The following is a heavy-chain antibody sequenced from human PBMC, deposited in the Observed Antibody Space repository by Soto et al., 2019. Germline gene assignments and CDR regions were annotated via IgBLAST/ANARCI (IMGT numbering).Heavy chain of an antibody. Sequence: KTSETLSLTCTVSGGSISSSSYYWGWIRQPPGKGLEWIGSIYYSGSTYYNPSLKSRVTISVDTSKNQFSLKLSSVTAADTAVYYCARPAYYYDSSGYYSYYFDYWGQGTLVTVSS. D-gene: IGHD3-22*01. CDR1: GGSISSSSYY. J-gene: IGHJ4*02. V-gene: IGHV4-39*01. CDR3: ARPAYYYDSSGYYSYYFDY. CDR2: IYYSGST.